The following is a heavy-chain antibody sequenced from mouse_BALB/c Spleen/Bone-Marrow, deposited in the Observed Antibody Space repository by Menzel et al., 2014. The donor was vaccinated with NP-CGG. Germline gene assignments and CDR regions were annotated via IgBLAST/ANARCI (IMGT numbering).Heavy chain of an antibody. Sequence: VKLVESGPGLVAPSQSLSITCTVSGFSLTGYGVNWVRQPPGKGLEWLGMIWGDGSTDYNSALKSRLSISKDNSKSQVFLKKNSLQTDDTARYYCARVPLLRSSYAMDYWGQGTSVTVSS. CDR3: ARVPLLRSSYAMDY. CDR1: GFSLTGYG. D-gene: IGHD1-1*01. V-gene: IGHV2-6-7*01. CDR2: IWGDGST. J-gene: IGHJ4*01.